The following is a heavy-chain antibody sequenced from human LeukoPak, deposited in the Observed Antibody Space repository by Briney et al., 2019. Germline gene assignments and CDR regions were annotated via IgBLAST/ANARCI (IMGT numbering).Heavy chain of an antibody. J-gene: IGHJ4*02. Sequence: GGSLRLSCAASRFTFSTFGMSWVRRAPGKGPEWVSGITGSGATTYYADSVKGRFTISRDNSQNTLYLQMNTLRAEDTAVYYCAKVVSGFHFDCWGQGTLVTVSS. D-gene: IGHD1-26*01. V-gene: IGHV3-23*01. CDR2: ITGSGATT. CDR1: RFTFSTFG. CDR3: AKVVSGFHFDC.